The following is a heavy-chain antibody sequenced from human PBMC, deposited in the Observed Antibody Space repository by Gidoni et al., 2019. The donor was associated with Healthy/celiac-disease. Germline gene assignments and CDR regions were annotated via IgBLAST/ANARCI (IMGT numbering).Heavy chain of an antibody. D-gene: IGHD2-15*01. CDR3: ARGSVRGYCSGGSCYPLGY. CDR2: IWYDGSNK. Sequence: QVQLVESGGGVVQPGRSLRLSCAASGFTFSSYGMHWVRQAPGKGLEWVAVIWYDGSNKYYADSVKGRFTISRDKSKNTLYLQMNSLRAEDTAVYYCARGSVRGYCSGGSCYPLGYWGQGTLVTVSS. V-gene: IGHV3-33*01. J-gene: IGHJ4*02. CDR1: GFTFSSYG.